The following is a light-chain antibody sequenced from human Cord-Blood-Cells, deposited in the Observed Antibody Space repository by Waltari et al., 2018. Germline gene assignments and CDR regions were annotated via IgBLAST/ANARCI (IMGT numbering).Light chain of an antibody. V-gene: IGLV2-14*01. J-gene: IGLJ1*01. CDR2: DVS. CDR1: SSDVGGYNY. Sequence: QSALTQPASVSGSPGQSITISCPGTSSDVGGYNYVSWYQQTPGKAPKLMIYDVSNRPSGVSNRFSGSKSGNTASLTISGLQAEDEADYYCSSYTSSSSYVFGTGTKVTVL. CDR3: SSYTSSSSYV.